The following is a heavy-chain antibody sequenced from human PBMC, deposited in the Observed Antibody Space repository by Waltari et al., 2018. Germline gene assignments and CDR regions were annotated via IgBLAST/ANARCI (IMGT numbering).Heavy chain of an antibody. Sequence: QVQLVESGGGVVPRGRSLRLSCAASGFAFRGYGMAWVRQAPGKGLEWVAVISYDGNYKYYADSVKGRFTVSRDNSKNTLYLQINSLMPEDTAIYYCARVAVPYCGVDCYYTYWGQGTLVTVSS. CDR1: GFAFRGYG. CDR3: ARVAVPYCGVDCYYTY. D-gene: IGHD2-21*01. CDR2: ISYDGNYK. J-gene: IGHJ4*02. V-gene: IGHV3-30-3*01.